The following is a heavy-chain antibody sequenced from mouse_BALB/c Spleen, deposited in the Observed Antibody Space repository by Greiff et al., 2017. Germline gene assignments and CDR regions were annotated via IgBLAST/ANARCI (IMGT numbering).Heavy chain of an antibody. CDR1: GYSFTSYW. CDR3: TFYDGYSNYFDY. J-gene: IGHJ2*01. CDR2: IYPGNSDT. V-gene: IGHV1-5*01. D-gene: IGHD2-3*01. Sequence: VHVKQSGTVLARPGASVKMSCKASGYSFTSYWMHWVKQRPGQGLEWIGAIYPGNSDTSYNQKFKGKAKLTAVTSASTAYMELSSLTNEDSAVYYCTFYDGYSNYFDYWGQGTTLTVSS.